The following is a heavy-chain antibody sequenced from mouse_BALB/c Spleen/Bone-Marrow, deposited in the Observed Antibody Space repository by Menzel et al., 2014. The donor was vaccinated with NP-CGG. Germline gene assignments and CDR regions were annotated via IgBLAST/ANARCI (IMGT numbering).Heavy chain of an antibody. CDR1: GFTFSDFY. CDR3: ARDDYGRAWFAY. D-gene: IGHD2-4*01. V-gene: IGHV7-1*02. Sequence: EVQRVESGGGLVQPGGSLRLSCAPSGFTFSDFYMEWVRQPPGKRLEWIAASRNKANDYTTEYSASVKGRFIVSRDTSQSILYLQMNALRAEDTAMYYWARDDYGRAWFAYWGQGTLVTVSA. J-gene: IGHJ3*01. CDR2: SRNKANDYTT.